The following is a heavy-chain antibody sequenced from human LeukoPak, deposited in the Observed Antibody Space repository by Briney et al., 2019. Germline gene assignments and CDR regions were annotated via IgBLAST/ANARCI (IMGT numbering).Heavy chain of an antibody. J-gene: IGHJ4*02. CDR3: AREATWGQWYFDH. CDR1: GFTFSSYG. CDR2: ISSGRPTI. V-gene: IGHV3-48*04. D-gene: IGHD6-19*01. Sequence: GGSLRLSCAASGFTFSSYGMNWVRQAPGTGLQWVSYISSGRPTINYADSVRGRFTVSRDNAKSSLYLQMNNLRVEDTAVYYCAREATWGQWYFDHWGQGTPVTVSS.